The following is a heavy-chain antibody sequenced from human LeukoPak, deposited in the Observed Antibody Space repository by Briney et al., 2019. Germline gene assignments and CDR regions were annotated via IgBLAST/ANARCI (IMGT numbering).Heavy chain of an antibody. Sequence: SQTLSLTCTVSGGSISSGGYYWRWIRQPPGKGLEWIGYICYSGSTYYNPSLKSRVTISVDTSKNQFSLKLNSVTAADTAVYYCARGDTDMVEGDYWGQGTLVTVSS. V-gene: IGHV4-30-4*01. CDR2: ICYSGST. J-gene: IGHJ4*02. CDR3: ARGDTDMVEGDY. CDR1: GGSISSGGYY. D-gene: IGHD5-18*01.